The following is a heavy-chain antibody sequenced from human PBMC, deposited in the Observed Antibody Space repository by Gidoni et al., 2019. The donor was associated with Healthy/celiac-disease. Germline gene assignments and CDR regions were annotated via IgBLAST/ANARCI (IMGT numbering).Heavy chain of an antibody. CDR1: GFTFSSYA. J-gene: IGHJ6*02. Sequence: EVQLLESGGGLVQPGGSLRLSCAASGFTFSSYAMSWVRQAPGKGLEWVSAISGSGGSTYYADSVKGRFTISRDNSKNTLYLQMNSLRAEDTAVYYCARRPDYYYYGMDVWGQGTTVTVSS. V-gene: IGHV3-23*01. CDR2: ISGSGGST. CDR3: ARRPDYYYYGMDV.